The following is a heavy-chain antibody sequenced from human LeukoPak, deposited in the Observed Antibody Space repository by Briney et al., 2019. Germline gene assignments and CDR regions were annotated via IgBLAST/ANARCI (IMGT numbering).Heavy chain of an antibody. Sequence: PGGSLRLSCAASGFTFSDHYMDWVRQAPGKGLEWVGRTRNKANNYTTEYAASVKGRFTITRDDSKNSLYLHMNSLETEDTAVYYCVRIVPAAYSSYYYYYMDVWGKGTTVTVSS. D-gene: IGHD2-2*01. J-gene: IGHJ6*03. V-gene: IGHV3-72*01. CDR3: VRIVPAAYSSYYYYYMDV. CDR1: GFTFSDHY. CDR2: TRNKANNYTT.